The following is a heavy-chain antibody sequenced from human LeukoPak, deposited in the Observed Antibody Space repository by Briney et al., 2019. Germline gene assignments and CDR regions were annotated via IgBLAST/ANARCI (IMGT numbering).Heavy chain of an antibody. Sequence: SETLSLTCAVYGGSFSGYYWGWIRQPPGKGLEWIGEINHSGSTNYNPSLKSRVTISVDTSKNQFSLKLSSVTAPDTAVYYCARARPRTLAARRFSPGNWFDPWGQGTLVTVSS. D-gene: IGHD6-6*01. CDR3: ARARPRTLAARRFSPGNWFDP. V-gene: IGHV4-34*01. J-gene: IGHJ5*02. CDR2: INHSGST. CDR1: GGSFSGYY.